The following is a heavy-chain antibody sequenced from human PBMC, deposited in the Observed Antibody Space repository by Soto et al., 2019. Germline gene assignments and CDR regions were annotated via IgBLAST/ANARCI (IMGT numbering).Heavy chain of an antibody. D-gene: IGHD6-19*01. CDR3: ARDAAVAVHAAFDI. J-gene: IGHJ3*02. CDR2: IWYDGSNK. V-gene: IGHV3-33*01. Sequence: PGGSLRLSCAASGFTFSSYGMHWVRQAPGKGLEWVAVIWYDGSNKYYADSVKGRFTISRGNSKNTLYLQMNSLRAEDTAVYYCARDAAVAVHAAFDIWGQGTMVTVSS. CDR1: GFTFSSYG.